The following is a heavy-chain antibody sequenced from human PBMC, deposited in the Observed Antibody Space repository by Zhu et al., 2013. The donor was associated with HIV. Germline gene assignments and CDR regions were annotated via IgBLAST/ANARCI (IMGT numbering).Heavy chain of an antibody. CDR3: AKGGFCSGGICYYFNAFDV. CDR2: IGNSGNTM. CDR1: GFTFSSYE. J-gene: IGHJ3*01. V-gene: IGHV3-48*03. Sequence: EVQLVESGGGLVQPGGSLRLSCAASGFTFSSYEMNWVRQAPGKGLEWVSYIGNSGNTMYYADSVKGRFTISRDNAKNSLYLQMNSLRAEDTAVYYCAKGGFCSGGICYYFNAFDVWGQGTMVTVSS. D-gene: IGHD2-15*01.